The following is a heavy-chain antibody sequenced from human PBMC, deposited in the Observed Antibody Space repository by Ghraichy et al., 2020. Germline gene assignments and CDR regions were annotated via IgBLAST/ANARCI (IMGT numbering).Heavy chain of an antibody. CDR2: ISAYNGNT. J-gene: IGHJ6*03. Sequence: ASVKVSCKASGYTFTSYGISWVRQAPGQGLEWMGWISAYNGNTNYAQKLQGRVTMTTDTSTSTAYMELRSLRSDDTAVYYCARNAYCGGDCYYDPNYYYYYMDVWGKGTTVTVSS. CDR3: ARNAYCGGDCYYDPNYYYYYMDV. V-gene: IGHV1-18*01. D-gene: IGHD2-21*01. CDR1: GYTFTSYG.